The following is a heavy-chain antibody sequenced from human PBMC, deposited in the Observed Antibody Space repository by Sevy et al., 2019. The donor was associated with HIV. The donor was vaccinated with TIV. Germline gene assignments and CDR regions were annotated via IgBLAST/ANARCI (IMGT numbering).Heavy chain of an antibody. V-gene: IGHV4-59*01. Sequence: SETLSLTCTVSGGSISSYYWSWIRQPPGKGLEWIGYIYYSGSTNYNPSLKSRVTISVDTSKNQFSLKLSSVTTADTAVYYCARYYDSSGYDYWGQGTLVTVSS. J-gene: IGHJ4*02. CDR2: IYYSGST. CDR3: ARYYDSSGYDY. CDR1: GGSISSYY. D-gene: IGHD3-22*01.